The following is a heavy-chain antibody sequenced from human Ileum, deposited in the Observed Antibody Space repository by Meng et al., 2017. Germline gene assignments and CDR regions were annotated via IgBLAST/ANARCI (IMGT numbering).Heavy chain of an antibody. D-gene: IGHD1-26*01. V-gene: IGHV4-34*01. CDR1: GDSFTDYY. Sequence: QLQLMQWGAGMLKPSETLSLTCNVYGDSFTDYYWNWTRQPPGKGLEWIGEIHYSGSTNYHPSLESRVTISEDTSQKQFSLRLSSVTAADTAVYYCARRIRGGSYLGWGQGTLVTVPQ. CDR2: IHYSGST. J-gene: IGHJ4*02. CDR3: ARRIRGGSYLG.